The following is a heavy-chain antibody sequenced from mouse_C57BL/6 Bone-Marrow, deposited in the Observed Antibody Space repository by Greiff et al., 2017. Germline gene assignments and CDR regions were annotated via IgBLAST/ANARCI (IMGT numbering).Heavy chain of an antibody. Sequence: EVKLVESGEGLVKPGGSLKLSCAASGFTFSSYAMSWVRQTPEKRLEWVAYISSGGDYIYYADTVKGRFTISRDNARNTLYLQMSSLKSEDTAMYYCTSITTVVEYYAMDYWGQGTSVTVSS. D-gene: IGHD1-1*01. J-gene: IGHJ4*01. CDR1: GFTFSSYA. V-gene: IGHV5-9-1*02. CDR2: ISSGGDYI. CDR3: TSITTVVEYYAMDY.